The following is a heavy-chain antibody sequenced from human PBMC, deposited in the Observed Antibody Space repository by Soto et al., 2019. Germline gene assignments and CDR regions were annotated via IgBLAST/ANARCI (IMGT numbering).Heavy chain of an antibody. CDR2: INHSGST. Sequence: SETLSLTCAVYGGSCSGYYWSWIRQPPGKGLEWIGEINHSGSTNYNPSLKSRVTISVDTSKNQFSLKLSSVTAADTAVYYCARSHGDVWGQGTTVTVSS. V-gene: IGHV4-34*01. CDR3: ARSHGDV. J-gene: IGHJ6*02. CDR1: GGSCSGYY.